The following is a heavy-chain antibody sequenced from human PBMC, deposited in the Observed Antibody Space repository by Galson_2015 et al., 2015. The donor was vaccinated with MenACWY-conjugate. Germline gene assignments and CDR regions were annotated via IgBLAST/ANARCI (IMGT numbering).Heavy chain of an antibody. CDR3: AKDQTFYYGSGNREVFDY. CDR1: GFSFNNYA. V-gene: IGHV3-23*01. D-gene: IGHD3-10*01. J-gene: IGHJ4*02. CDR2: IRGRGGST. Sequence: SLRLSCAVSGFSFNNYAMNWVRQGPGKGLEWVAAIRGRGGSTFYADSVRGRFSISRDIIKHTLYLQMNSLRAEDTAVYYCAKDQTFYYGSGNREVFDYWGQGTLVTVSS.